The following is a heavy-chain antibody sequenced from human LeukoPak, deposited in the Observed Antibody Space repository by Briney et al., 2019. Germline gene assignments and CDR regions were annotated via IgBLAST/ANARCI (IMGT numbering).Heavy chain of an antibody. D-gene: IGHD4-17*01. CDR1: GFTFGDYA. J-gene: IGHJ4*02. CDR2: IRSKAYGGTT. V-gene: IGHV3-49*04. Sequence: GGSLRLSCTASGFTFGDYAMSWVRQAPGKGLEWVGFIRSKAYGGTTEYAASVKGRFTISRDDSKSIAYLQMNSLKTEDTAVYYCTRGSNDYGDYAPPPYYFDYWGQGTLVTASS. CDR3: TRGSNDYGDYAPPPYYFDY.